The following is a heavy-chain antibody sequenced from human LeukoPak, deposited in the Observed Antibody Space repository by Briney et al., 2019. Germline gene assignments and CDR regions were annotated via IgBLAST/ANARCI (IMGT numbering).Heavy chain of an antibody. D-gene: IGHD1-26*01. CDR1: GYTFTGYY. Sequence: GASVKVSCKASGYTFTGYYMYWVRQAPGQGLEWMGWINPNSSVTNYAQKFQGRVTMTRDTSIRTAYMELSRLRSDDTAAYYCARGRDSGSPYDAFDMWGQGTMVTVSS. CDR3: ARGRDSGSPYDAFDM. V-gene: IGHV1-2*02. J-gene: IGHJ3*02. CDR2: INPNSSVT.